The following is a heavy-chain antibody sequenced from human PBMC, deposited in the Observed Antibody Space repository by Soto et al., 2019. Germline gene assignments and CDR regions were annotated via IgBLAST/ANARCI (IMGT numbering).Heavy chain of an antibody. CDR1: GFTFSSYA. CDR2: ISYDGSNK. V-gene: IGHV3-30-3*01. J-gene: IGHJ6*02. CDR3: ARDSEIVVVPAARKPDYYYYYGMDV. Sequence: GGSLRLSCAASGFTFSSYAMHWVRQAPGKGLEWVAVISYDGSNKYYADSVKGRFTISRDNSKNTLYLQMNSLRAEDTAVYYCARDSEIVVVPAARKPDYYYYYGMDVWGQGTTVTV. D-gene: IGHD2-2*01.